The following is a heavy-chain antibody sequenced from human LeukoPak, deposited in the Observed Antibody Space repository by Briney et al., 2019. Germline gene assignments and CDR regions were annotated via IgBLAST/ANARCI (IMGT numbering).Heavy chain of an antibody. Sequence: PSETLSLTCTVSGGSISSYYWSWIRQPPGKGLEWIGYIYYSGSTNYNPSLKSRVTISVDTSKNQFSLKLSSVTAADTAVYYCARHSAAAGIDYWGQGTLVTVSS. CDR2: IYYSGST. CDR1: GGSISSYY. CDR3: ARHSAAAGIDY. D-gene: IGHD6-13*01. V-gene: IGHV4-59*08. J-gene: IGHJ4*02.